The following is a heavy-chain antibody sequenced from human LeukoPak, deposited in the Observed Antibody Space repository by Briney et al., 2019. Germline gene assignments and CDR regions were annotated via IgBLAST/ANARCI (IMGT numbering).Heavy chain of an antibody. J-gene: IGHJ4*02. CDR3: AIMHPYYDGNGYWVQ. CDR2: INTSGGST. V-gene: IGHV3-23*01. CDR1: GFTFSSYA. D-gene: IGHD3-22*01. Sequence: PGESLRLSCAASGFTFSSYAMSWVRQAPGKGLEWVSGINTSGGSTAYADSVKGRFTISRDNPRHTLYMQMNSLRAEDTALYYCAIMHPYYDGNGYWVQWGQGTLVTVSS.